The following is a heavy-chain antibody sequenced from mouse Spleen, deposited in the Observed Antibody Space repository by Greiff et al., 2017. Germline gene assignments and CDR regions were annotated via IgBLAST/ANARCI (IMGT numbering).Heavy chain of an antibody. J-gene: IGHJ4*01. V-gene: IGHV5-16*01. D-gene: IGHD1-1*02. CDR2: INYDGSST. Sequence: VESEGGLVQPGSSMKLSCTASGFTFSDYYMAWVRQVPEKGLEWVANINYDGSSTYYLDSLKSRFIISRDNAKNILYLQMSSLKSEDTATYYCARERGGSAMDYWGQGTSVTVSS. CDR3: ARERGGSAMDY. CDR1: GFTFSDYY.